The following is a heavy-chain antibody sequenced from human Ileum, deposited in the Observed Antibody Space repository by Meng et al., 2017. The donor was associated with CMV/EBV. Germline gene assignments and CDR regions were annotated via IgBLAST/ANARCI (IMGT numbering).Heavy chain of an antibody. CDR2: ISSTSGNI. J-gene: IGHJ4*02. CDR1: GFTFSIYT. Sequence: FGFTFSIYTRKWVRQAPGKGLEWVSSISSTSGNIFYADSGKGRFTISRDNAKNSLYLQMNSLRAEDTAVYYCAHNGDDYWTGYHRDWGQGTLVTVSS. V-gene: IGHV3-21*01. CDR3: AHNGDDYWTGYHRD. D-gene: IGHD3/OR15-3a*01.